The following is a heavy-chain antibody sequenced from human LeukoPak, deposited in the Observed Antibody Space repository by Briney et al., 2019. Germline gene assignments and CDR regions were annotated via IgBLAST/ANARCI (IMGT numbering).Heavy chain of an antibody. CDR2: ISGSGGST. V-gene: IGHV3-23*01. Sequence: GGSLGLSCAASGFTFSSYAMSWVRQAPGKGLEWVSAISGSGGSTYYADSVKGRFTISRDNSKNTLYLQMNSLRAEDTAVYYCAKGYDYGDYACGYWGQGTLVTVSS. CDR1: GFTFSSYA. J-gene: IGHJ4*02. CDR3: AKGYDYGDYACGY. D-gene: IGHD4-17*01.